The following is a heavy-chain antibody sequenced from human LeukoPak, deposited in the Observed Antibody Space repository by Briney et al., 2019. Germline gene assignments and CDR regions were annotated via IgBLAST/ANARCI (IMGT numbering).Heavy chain of an antibody. CDR2: ISSSSSYI. J-gene: IGHJ4*02. CDR3: ARGAFAGGYFDY. V-gene: IGHV3-21*01. Sequence: GESLRLSCVASGFTLRRNYMSWVRQAPGKGLEWVSSISSSSSYIYYADSVKGRFTISRDNAKNSLYLQMNSLRAEDTAVYYCARGAFAGGYFDYWGQGTLVTVSS. D-gene: IGHD6-13*01. CDR1: GFTLRRNY.